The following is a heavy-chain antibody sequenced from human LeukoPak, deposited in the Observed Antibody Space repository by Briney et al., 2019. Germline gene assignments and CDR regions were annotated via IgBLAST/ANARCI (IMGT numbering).Heavy chain of an antibody. J-gene: IGHJ4*02. Sequence: SVKVSCKASGGTFSSYAISWVRQAPGQGLEWMGGIIPIFGTANYAQKFQGRVTITADESTSTAYVELSSLRSEDTAVYYCASGDWTPPLYYFDYWGQGTLVTVSS. D-gene: IGHD3/OR15-3a*01. V-gene: IGHV1-69*13. CDR3: ASGDWTPPLYYFDY. CDR1: GGTFSSYA. CDR2: IIPIFGTA.